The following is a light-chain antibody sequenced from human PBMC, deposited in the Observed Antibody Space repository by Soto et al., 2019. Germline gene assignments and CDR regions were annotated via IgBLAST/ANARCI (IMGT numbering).Light chain of an antibody. CDR3: QQYETYYT. Sequence: DIQMTQSPSTLSASVGDRVTITCRASQSITTWLAWYQPKPGKAPNLLIYKASNLESGVPSRFSGSGSGTEFTLTISGLQRDDFATYYCQQYETYYTFGQGTKLEIK. V-gene: IGKV1-5*03. CDR2: KAS. CDR1: QSITTW. J-gene: IGKJ2*01.